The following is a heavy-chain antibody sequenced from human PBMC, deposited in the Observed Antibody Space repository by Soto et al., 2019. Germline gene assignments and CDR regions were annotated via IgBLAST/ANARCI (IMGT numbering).Heavy chain of an antibody. V-gene: IGHV1-18*01. D-gene: IGHD3-10*01. CDR3: ARCYCGVYVPPLDP. CDR2: ISVYNGHT. CDR1: GYTFSSYG. J-gene: IGHJ5*02. Sequence: QVQLRQSGAEVKSPGASVLVSCKDSGYTFSSYGVSWVRQAPGQGLEFMGWISVYNGHTNYAQKFQGRVNMTTDTSTSTAYLELSSLRSADTAVYLWARCYCGVYVPPLDPWGEGTLVTGSA.